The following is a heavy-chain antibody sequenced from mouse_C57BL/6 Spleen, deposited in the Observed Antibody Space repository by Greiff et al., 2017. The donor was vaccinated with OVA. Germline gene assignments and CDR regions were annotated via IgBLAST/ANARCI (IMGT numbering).Heavy chain of an antibody. J-gene: IGHJ2*01. Sequence: VQLKQSGAELAKPGASVKLSCKASGYTFTSYWMHWVKQRPGQGLEWIGYINPSSGYTKYNQKFKDQATLTADKSSSTAYMQLSSLTYEDSAVYYCARNPGDYWGQGTTLTVSS. CDR2: INPSSGYT. CDR3: ARNPGDY. V-gene: IGHV1-7*01. CDR1: GYTFTSYW.